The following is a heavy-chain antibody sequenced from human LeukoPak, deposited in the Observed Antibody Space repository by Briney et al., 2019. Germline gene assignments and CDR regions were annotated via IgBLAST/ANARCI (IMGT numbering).Heavy chain of an antibody. CDR2: ISGSGGSP. D-gene: IGHD3-22*01. V-gene: IGHV3-23*01. CDR1: RFTFTSFA. J-gene: IGHJ4*02. CDR3: ARGHIESGGYYYFDQ. Sequence: GGSLRLSCAASRFTFTSFAMNWVRQAQGKGLEWISSISGSGGSPNYADSVKGRFTISRDNSRNTVSLQMNSLRAEDTAMYYCARGHIESGGYYYFDQWGQGTLVTVSS.